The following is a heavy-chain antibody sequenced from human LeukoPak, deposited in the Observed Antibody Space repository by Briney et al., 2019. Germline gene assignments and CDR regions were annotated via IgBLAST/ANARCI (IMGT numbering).Heavy chain of an antibody. CDR3: ARIQTGYSSGWSAY. D-gene: IGHD6-19*01. CDR2: ITWNGDIT. CDR1: GFSFDDYA. V-gene: IGHV3-20*04. Sequence: GGSLRLSCSVAGFSFDDYAISWVRQAPGKGLEWVSGITWNGDITGYADSVRGRFTISRDNAKNSLYLQMNSLRAEDTALYYCARIQTGYSSGWSAYWGQGTLVTVSS. J-gene: IGHJ4*02.